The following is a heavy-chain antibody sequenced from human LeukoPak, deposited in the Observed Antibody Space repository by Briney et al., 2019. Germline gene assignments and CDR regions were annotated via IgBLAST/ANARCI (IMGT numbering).Heavy chain of an antibody. D-gene: IGHD2-21*02. V-gene: IGHV1-2*02. CDR3: ARVLHAYCGGDCYSGGYFQH. J-gene: IGHJ1*01. CDR1: GYTFTGYY. CDR2: INPNSGGT. Sequence: ASVKVSCKASGYTFTGYYMHWGRQTPGPGVGWMGWINPNSGGTNYAQKFQGRVTMTRDTSISTAYMELSRLRSDDTAVYYCARVLHAYCGGDCYSGGYFQHWGQGTLVTVSS.